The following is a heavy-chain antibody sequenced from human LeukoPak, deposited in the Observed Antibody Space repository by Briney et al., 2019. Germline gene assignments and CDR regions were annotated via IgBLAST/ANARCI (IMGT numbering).Heavy chain of an antibody. CDR3: ARVAVGGTRAFDI. D-gene: IGHD6-19*01. J-gene: IGHJ3*02. V-gene: IGHV3-74*01. CDR2: VLTDGSRI. CDR1: GFTFTNYW. Sequence: GGSLRLSCAASGFTFTNYWMHWVRQAPGKGLVWVSRVLTDGSRITYADSVKGRFTISRDNAKNTLYLQMDSLRAEDTAVYYCARVAVGGTRAFDIWGQGTTVTVSS.